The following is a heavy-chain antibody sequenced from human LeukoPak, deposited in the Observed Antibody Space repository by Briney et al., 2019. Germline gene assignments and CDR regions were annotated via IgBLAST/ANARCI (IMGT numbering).Heavy chain of an antibody. J-gene: IGHJ4*02. CDR2: IVVGSGNT. CDR1: GFTFTSSA. CDR3: AAGNDIFDFDY. Sequence: SVTVSCRASGFTFTSSAMQWVRQARGQRLEWIGWIVVGSGNTNYAQKFQERVTITRDMSTSTAYMELSSLRSEDTAVYYCAAGNDIFDFDYWGQGTLVTVSS. V-gene: IGHV1-58*02. D-gene: IGHD3-9*01.